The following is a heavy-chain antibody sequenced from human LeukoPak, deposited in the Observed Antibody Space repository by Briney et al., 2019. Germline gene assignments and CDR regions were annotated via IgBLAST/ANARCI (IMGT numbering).Heavy chain of an antibody. D-gene: IGHD3-16*01. CDR1: GASLTSNSAT. J-gene: IGHJ4*02. CDR2: TYYRSKWYN. CDR3: ARGNGYPFDY. Sequence: KPSQTLSPTCAISGASLTSNSATWNWVRQSPSRGLEWLGRTYYRSKWYNDYAVSVKGRVTINPDASKKQFSLQLNSVTPEDTAMYYCARGNGYPFDYWGQGTLVTVSS. V-gene: IGHV6-1*01.